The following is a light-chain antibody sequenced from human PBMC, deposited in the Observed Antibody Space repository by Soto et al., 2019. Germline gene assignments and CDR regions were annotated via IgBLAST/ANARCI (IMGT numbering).Light chain of an antibody. J-gene: IGKJ1*01. V-gene: IGKV1-39*01. CDR1: QSISSY. CDR3: QQSYSTPRT. Sequence: IHMTQSPSSLSASVGDRATITCRASQSISSYLNWYQQKPGKAPKLLIYAASSLQSGVPSRFSGSGSGTDFTLTISSLQPEDVATYYCQQSYSTPRTFGQGTKVDIK. CDR2: AAS.